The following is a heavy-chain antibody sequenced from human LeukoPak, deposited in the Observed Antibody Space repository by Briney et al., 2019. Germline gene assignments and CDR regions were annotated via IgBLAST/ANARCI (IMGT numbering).Heavy chain of an antibody. Sequence: PGRSLRLSCAASGFTFSSYGMHWVRQAPGKGLEWVAVIWYDGSNKYYADSVKGRFTISRDNSKNTLYLQMNSLRAEDTAVYYCARLYKGYYSGGSCYSDYWGQGTLVTVSS. J-gene: IGHJ4*02. V-gene: IGHV3-33*01. CDR2: IWYDGSNK. CDR1: GFTFSSYG. D-gene: IGHD2-15*01. CDR3: ARLYKGYYSGGSCYSDY.